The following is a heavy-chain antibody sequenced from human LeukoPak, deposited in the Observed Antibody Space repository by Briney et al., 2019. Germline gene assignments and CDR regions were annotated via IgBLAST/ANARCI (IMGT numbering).Heavy chain of an antibody. CDR1: GFTFSSYA. D-gene: IGHD6-13*01. V-gene: IGHV3-30-3*01. CDR2: ISYDGNNK. Sequence: PGGSLRLSCAASGFTFSSYAMHWARQAPGKGLEWVALISYDGNNKYYADSVKGRFTISRDNSKNTLYLQMNSLRPEDTAVYYCARVHISSWYCCSDYWGQGTLVTVSS. CDR3: ARVHISSWYCCSDY. J-gene: IGHJ4*02.